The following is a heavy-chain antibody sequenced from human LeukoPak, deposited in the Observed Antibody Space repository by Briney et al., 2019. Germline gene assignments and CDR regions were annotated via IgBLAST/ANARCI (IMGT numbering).Heavy chain of an antibody. V-gene: IGHV3-21*01. D-gene: IGHD5-12*01. CDR3: ARGPSGYHNT. CDR1: GFPFSDYA. J-gene: IGHJ4*02. CDR2: ISSSSSYI. Sequence: GGSLRLSCAASGFPFSDYAMTWVRQAPGKGLEWVSSISSSSSYIYYADSVKGRFTISRDNSKNTLYLQMNSLRAEDTAVYYCARGPSGYHNTGGQGTLVTVSS.